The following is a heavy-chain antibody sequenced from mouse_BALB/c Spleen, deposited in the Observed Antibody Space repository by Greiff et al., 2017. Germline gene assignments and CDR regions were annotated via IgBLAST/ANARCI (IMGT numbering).Heavy chain of an antibody. V-gene: IGHV3-8*02. CDR3: ARYPDSSGYYYAMDY. J-gene: IGHJ4*01. CDR2: ISYSGST. D-gene: IGHD3-2*01. Sequence: VQLKESGPSLVKPSQTLSLTCSVTGDSITSGYWNWIRKFPGNKLEYMGYISYSGSTYYNPSLKSRISITRDTSKNQYYLQLNSVTTEDTATYYCARYPDSSGYYYAMDYWGQGTSVTVSS. CDR1: GDSITSGY.